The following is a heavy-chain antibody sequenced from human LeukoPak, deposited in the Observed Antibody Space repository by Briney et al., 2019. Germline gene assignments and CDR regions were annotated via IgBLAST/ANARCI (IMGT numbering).Heavy chain of an antibody. D-gene: IGHD4-17*01. V-gene: IGHV3-23*01. CDR2: IGRSGDST. J-gene: IGHJ4*02. Sequence: GGSLRLSCAASGFDFNSYVMGWVRQAPGKRPEWVSIIGRSGDSTNYADFVKGRFTISRGNFKNTLSLEMNSLRAEDTAVYYCAKDRDDHGDYVFDSWGQGTLVTVSS. CDR3: AKDRDDHGDYVFDS. CDR1: GFDFNSYV.